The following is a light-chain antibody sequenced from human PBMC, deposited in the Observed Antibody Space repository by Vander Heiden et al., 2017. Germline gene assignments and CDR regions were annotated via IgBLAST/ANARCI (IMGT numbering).Light chain of an antibody. J-gene: IGKJ1*01. V-gene: IGKV2D-29*01. CDR3: RHAICLPRT. CDR1: RSLVHTDGRTY. Sequence: DTVMTQNPLSLSVTPGQPASISCKSSRSLVHTDGRTYFFWFLQKPGQPPQPLIYEVSNRFSGVPDRFSGSGSGTDFTLRISRVEAEDAGTYYCRHAICLPRTFGQGTKVEL. CDR2: EVS.